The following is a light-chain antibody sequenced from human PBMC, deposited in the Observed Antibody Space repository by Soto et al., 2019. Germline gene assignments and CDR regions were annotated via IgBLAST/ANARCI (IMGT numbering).Light chain of an antibody. CDR1: SSNIGAGYD. J-gene: IGLJ1*01. CDR3: QSYDSSLSGV. V-gene: IGLV1-40*01. Sequence: XSVLTQPPSVSGAPGQRVTISCTGSSSNIGAGYDVHWYQQLPGTAPKLLIYGNSNRPSGVPDRFSGSKSGTSASLAITGLQAEDEADYYCQSYDSSLSGVFGTGNKVTVL. CDR2: GNS.